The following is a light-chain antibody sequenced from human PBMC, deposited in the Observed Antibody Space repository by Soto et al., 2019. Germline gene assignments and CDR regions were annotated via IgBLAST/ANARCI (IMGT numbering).Light chain of an antibody. J-gene: IGLJ3*02. V-gene: IGLV2-14*01. CDR3: CSYAGSSTWV. Sequence: QSALTQPASVSGSPGQSITISCAGTSSDVGAYNYVSWYQQHPGKAPKLVIYEVGDRPSGVSNRFSGSKSGNTASLTISGLQAEDEADYYCCSYAGSSTWVFGGGTQLTVL. CDR1: SSDVGAYNY. CDR2: EVG.